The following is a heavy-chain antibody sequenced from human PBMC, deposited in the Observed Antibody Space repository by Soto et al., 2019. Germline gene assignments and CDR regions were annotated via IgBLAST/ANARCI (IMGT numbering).Heavy chain of an antibody. D-gene: IGHD6-19*01. CDR3: ARDRGRGWHYP. J-gene: IGHJ5*02. CDR1: GGSISSGNYY. Sequence: SATLSLTCTVSGGSISSGNYYWSWIRQPPGKGLERIGYIYYSGSTYYNPSLKSRVTISVDTSKNQFSLKWSTVTAADTAVYYCARDRGRGWHYPWGQGTLVTVSS. CDR2: IYYSGST. V-gene: IGHV4-30-4*01.